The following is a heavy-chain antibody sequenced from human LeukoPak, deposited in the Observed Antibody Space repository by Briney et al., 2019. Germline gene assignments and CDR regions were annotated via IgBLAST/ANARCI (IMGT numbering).Heavy chain of an antibody. CDR2: IHDSGGIT. Sequence: GGSLRLSCAASGFIVSSNYMSWVRQAPGKGLEWVSGIHDSGGITYYADSEKGRFTISRDNSKNTMYLQMNRLRAEYTAIYYCAKDRGSVGADFDYWGQGTLITVSS. V-gene: IGHV3-23*01. D-gene: IGHD1-26*01. CDR1: GFIVSSNY. J-gene: IGHJ4*02. CDR3: AKDRGSVGADFDY.